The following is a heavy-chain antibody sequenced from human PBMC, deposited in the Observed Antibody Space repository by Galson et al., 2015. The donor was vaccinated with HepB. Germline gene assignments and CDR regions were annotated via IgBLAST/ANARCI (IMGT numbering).Heavy chain of an antibody. Sequence: SVKVSCKASGYTFTSYGISWVRQAPGQGLEWMGWISAYNGNTNYAQKLQGRVTMTTDTSTSTAYMELRSLRSDDTAVYYCARGDLGREYSGYDLGYWGQGTLVTVSS. D-gene: IGHD5-12*01. CDR2: ISAYNGNT. CDR1: GYTFTSYG. V-gene: IGHV1-18*04. CDR3: ARGDLGREYSGYDLGY. J-gene: IGHJ4*02.